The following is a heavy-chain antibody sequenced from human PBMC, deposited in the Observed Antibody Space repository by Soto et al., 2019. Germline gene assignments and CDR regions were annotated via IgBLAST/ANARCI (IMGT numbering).Heavy chain of an antibody. CDR2: IRGNAGRT. CDR1: GFAFSSYA. J-gene: IGHJ4*02. D-gene: IGHD2-15*01. V-gene: IGHV3-23*01. Sequence: EVQLLESGGGLVQPGGSLRLSCAASGFAFSSYAMGWVRQAPGKGLEWVSSIRGNAGRTYTADSMEGRFTTSRDNSKNTLYLQMSSLRAEDTGIYYCAKADCSGGGCFRNFDFWGQGTQVTVSS. CDR3: AKADCSGGGCFRNFDF.